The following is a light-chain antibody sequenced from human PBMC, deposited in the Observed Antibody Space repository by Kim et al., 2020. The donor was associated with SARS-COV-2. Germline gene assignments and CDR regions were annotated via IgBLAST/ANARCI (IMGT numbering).Light chain of an antibody. CDR3: QQYGSLIT. CDR2: DTS. V-gene: IGKV3-20*01. CDR1: QSVSSNY. J-gene: IGKJ5*01. Sequence: EIVLTQSPGTLSLSPGERATLSCRASQSVSSNYLAWYKQKPGQAPRLLIYDTSTRATGIPDRFSGSGSGTDFTLTISRLEPEDFAVYYCQQYGSLITFGQGTRLEIK.